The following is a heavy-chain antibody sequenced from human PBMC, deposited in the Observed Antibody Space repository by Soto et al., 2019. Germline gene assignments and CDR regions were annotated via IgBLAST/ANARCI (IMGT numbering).Heavy chain of an antibody. Sequence: PGGSLRLSCAASGFTFSSYAMSWVRQAPGKGLEWVSAISGSGGSTYYADSVKGRFTISRDNSKNTLYLQLNSLRAEDTAVYYCAVLPGIAARPEGHDYWGQGSLVTVSS. CDR2: ISGSGGST. V-gene: IGHV3-23*01. CDR1: GFTFSSYA. D-gene: IGHD6-6*01. CDR3: AVLPGIAARPEGHDY. J-gene: IGHJ4*02.